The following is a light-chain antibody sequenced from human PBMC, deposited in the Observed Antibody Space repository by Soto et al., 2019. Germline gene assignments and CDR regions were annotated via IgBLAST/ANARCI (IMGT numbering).Light chain of an antibody. CDR3: QQSYSTRRT. V-gene: IGKV1-39*01. CDR2: AAS. J-gene: IGKJ4*01. CDR1: QSISSY. Sequence: DIQMTQSPSSLSASVGDRVTITCRASQSISSYLNWYQQKPGKAPKLLIYAASSLQSGVPSRFSGSGSGTDFTLMISSLQPEDFATYYCQQSYSTRRTFGGGTKVEIK.